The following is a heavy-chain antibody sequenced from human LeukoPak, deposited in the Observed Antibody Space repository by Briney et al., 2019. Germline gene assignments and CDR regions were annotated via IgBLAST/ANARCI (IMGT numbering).Heavy chain of an antibody. CDR3: ARHRSSGWSPFDY. CDR1: GFTFSSYG. D-gene: IGHD6-19*01. V-gene: IGHV3-33*01. CDR2: IWYDGSNK. J-gene: IGHJ4*02. Sequence: GRSLRLSCAASGFTFSSYGMHWVRQAPGKGLEWVAVIWYDGSNKYYADSVKGRFTISRDNSKNTLYLQMNSLRAEDTAVYYCARHRSSGWSPFDYWGQGTLVTVSS.